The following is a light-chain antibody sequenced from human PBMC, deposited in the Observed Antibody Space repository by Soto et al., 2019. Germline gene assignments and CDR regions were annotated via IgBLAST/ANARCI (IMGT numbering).Light chain of an antibody. CDR1: QSVSDN. CDR3: QQYNNWPPT. CDR2: GAS. J-gene: IGKJ1*01. Sequence: EVVMTQSPATLSVSPGERATLSCRASQSVSDNLAWYQQKPGQAPRLLISGASTRATGIPVNFSGSGSGTEFTLSISSLQSEDFAVYYCQQYNNWPPTFGLGTKVEIK. V-gene: IGKV3-15*01.